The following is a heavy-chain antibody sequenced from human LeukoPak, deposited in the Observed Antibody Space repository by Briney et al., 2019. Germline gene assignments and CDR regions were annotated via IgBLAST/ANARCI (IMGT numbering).Heavy chain of an antibody. CDR1: GYTFTSYD. D-gene: IGHD6-6*01. CDR2: MNPNSGNT. V-gene: IGHV1-8*01. J-gene: IGHJ4*02. CDR3: ARDLVLTSSSSLGY. Sequence: ASVNVSFKASGYTFTSYDTNWVRQATGQGLEWMGWMNPNSGNTGYAQKFQGRVTMTRNTSISTAYMELNRLRSEATAVYYCARDLVLTSSSSLGYWGQGTLVTVSS.